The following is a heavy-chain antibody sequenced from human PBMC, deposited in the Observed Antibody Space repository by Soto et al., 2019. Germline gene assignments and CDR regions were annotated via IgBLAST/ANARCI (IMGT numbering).Heavy chain of an antibody. CDR2: ILYDGSNK. D-gene: IGHD3-10*01. Sequence: GGSLRLSCAASGFTFSSYGMHWVRQAPGKGLEWVAVILYDGSNKYYADSVKGRFTISRDSSKNTLYLEMNSLRPEDTAVYYCAQGEYYYGSGSPYYGMDVWGQGTTVNVSS. CDR1: GFTFSSYG. J-gene: IGHJ6*02. CDR3: AQGEYYYGSGSPYYGMDV. V-gene: IGHV3-30*18.